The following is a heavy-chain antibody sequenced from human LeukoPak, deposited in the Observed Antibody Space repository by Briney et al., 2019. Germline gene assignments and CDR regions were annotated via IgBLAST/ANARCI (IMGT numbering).Heavy chain of an antibody. D-gene: IGHD3-3*01. J-gene: IGHJ5*02. CDR1: GGSFSGYY. CDR2: INHSGST. CDR3: ASITIFGVVPTTTWFDP. V-gene: IGHV4-34*01. Sequence: PSETLSLTCAVYGGSFSGYYWSWIRQPPGKGLEWIGEINHSGSTNYNPSLKSRVTISVDTPKNQFSLKLSSVTAADTAVYYCASITIFGVVPTTTWFDPWGQGTLVTVSS.